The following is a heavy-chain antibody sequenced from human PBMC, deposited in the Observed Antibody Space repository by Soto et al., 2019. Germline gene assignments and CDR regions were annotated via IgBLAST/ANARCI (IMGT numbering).Heavy chain of an antibody. D-gene: IGHD3-22*01. J-gene: IGHJ4*02. V-gene: IGHV3-49*04. Sequence: PVGSLRLSCTASGFTFGDYAMSWVRQAPGKGLEWVGFIRSKAYGGTTEYAASVKGRFTISRDDSKSIAYLQMNSLKTEDTAVYYCIRPHFPLGYYYDISGYSLGHWGQG. CDR3: IRPHFPLGYYYDISGYSLGH. CDR1: GFTFGDYA. CDR2: IRSKAYGGTT.